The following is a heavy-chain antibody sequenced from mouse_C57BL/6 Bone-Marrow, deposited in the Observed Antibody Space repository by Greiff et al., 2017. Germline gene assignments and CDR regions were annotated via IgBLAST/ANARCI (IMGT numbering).Heavy chain of an antibody. CDR1: GYTFTSYW. V-gene: IGHV1-59*01. CDR2: IDPSDSYT. J-gene: IGHJ3*01. Sequence: VQLQQPGAELVRPGTSVKLSCKASGYTFTSYWMHWVKQRPGQGLEWIGVIDPSDSYTNYNQKFKGKATLTVDTSSSTAYMQLSSLTSEASAVYFCARFFYGSNMFAYWGQGTLVTVSA. D-gene: IGHD1-1*01. CDR3: ARFFYGSNMFAY.